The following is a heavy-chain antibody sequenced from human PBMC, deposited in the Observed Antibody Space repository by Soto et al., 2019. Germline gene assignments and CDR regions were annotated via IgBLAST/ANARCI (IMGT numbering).Heavy chain of an antibody. CDR1: GGSISSSSYY. V-gene: IGHV4-39*01. D-gene: IGHD4-4*01. Sequence: SQTLSLTCTVSGGSISSSSYYWGWIRQPPGKGLEWIGSIYYSGSTYYNPSLKSRVTISVDTSKNQFSLKLSSVTAADTAVYYCAGLPYSNYYYYYMDVWGKGTTVTVSS. CDR3: AGLPYSNYYYYYMDV. J-gene: IGHJ6*03. CDR2: IYYSGST.